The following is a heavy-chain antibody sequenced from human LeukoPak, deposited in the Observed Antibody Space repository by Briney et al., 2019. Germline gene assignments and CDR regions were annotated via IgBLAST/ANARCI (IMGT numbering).Heavy chain of an antibody. Sequence: SETLSLTCTVSSDSISSSSYYWGWIRQPPGKGLEWIGTIYYSGSTYYNPSLKSRVTISVDTSKNQFSLKLSSVTAADTAVYYCARVAGLVLRFYYMDVWGKGTTVTVSS. CDR1: SDSISSSSYY. V-gene: IGHV4-39*07. J-gene: IGHJ6*03. CDR3: ARVAGLVLRFYYMDV. D-gene: IGHD3-3*01. CDR2: IYYSGST.